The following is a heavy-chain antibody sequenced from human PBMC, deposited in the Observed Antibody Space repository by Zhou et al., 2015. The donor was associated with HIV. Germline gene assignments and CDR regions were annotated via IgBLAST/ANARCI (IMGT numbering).Heavy chain of an antibody. V-gene: IGHV3-11*04. Sequence: QVQLVESGGGLVKPGGSLRLSCAASGFTFSDNYMSWIRQAPGKGLEWVSYISRSGSTIYHADSVKGRFTISRDNAKNSLYLQMNSLRAEDTAFYYCARDTTPPWEVLRSVGAFDIWGQGTMVTVSS. CDR1: GFTFSDNY. CDR3: ARDTTPPWEVLRSVGAFDI. CDR2: ISRSGSTI. D-gene: IGHD1-26*01. J-gene: IGHJ3*02.